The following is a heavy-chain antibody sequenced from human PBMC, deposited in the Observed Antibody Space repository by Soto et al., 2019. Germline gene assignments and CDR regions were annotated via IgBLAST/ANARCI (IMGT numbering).Heavy chain of an antibody. CDR3: ATSGYNYGPFDY. CDR2: IITIFGKT. Sequence: QVQLAQSGAEVRKPGSSVKVPCRASGDTFKNYAISWVRQAPGQGLEWMGGIITIFGKTDYAQTFHGRVTINGDESTYTAHMELRGLRSDDTALYYCATSGYNYGPFDYWGRGLLVTVSS. J-gene: IGHJ4*01. CDR1: GDTFKNYA. V-gene: IGHV1-69*01. D-gene: IGHD2-15*01.